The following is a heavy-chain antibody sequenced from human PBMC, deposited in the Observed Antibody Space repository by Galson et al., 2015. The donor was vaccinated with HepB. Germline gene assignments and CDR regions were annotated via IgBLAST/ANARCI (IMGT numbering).Heavy chain of an antibody. CDR3: ARLGPSDAFGYYYYYMDV. Sequence: QSGAEVKKPGESLKISCKGSGYSFTSYWIGWVRQMPGKGLEWMGIIYPGDSDTRYSPSFQGQVTISADKSISTAYLQWSSLKASDTAMYYCARLGPSDAFGYYYYYMDVWGKGTTVTVSS. J-gene: IGHJ6*03. CDR2: IYPGDSDT. D-gene: IGHD3-3*02. CDR1: GYSFTSYW. V-gene: IGHV5-51*01.